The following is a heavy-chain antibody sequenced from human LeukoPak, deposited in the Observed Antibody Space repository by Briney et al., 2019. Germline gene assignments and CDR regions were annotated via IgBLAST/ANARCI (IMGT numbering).Heavy chain of an antibody. J-gene: IGHJ3*02. Sequence: GASVKVSCKASGYTFTSHGISWVRQAPGQGLEWMGWISAYNGNTNYAQKLQGRVTMTTDTSTSTAYMELRSLRSDDTAVYYCARVSPYCSSTSCYRGAFDIWGQGTMVTVSS. CDR3: ARVSPYCSSTSCYRGAFDI. CDR1: GYTFTSHG. CDR2: ISAYNGNT. D-gene: IGHD2-2*02. V-gene: IGHV1-18*01.